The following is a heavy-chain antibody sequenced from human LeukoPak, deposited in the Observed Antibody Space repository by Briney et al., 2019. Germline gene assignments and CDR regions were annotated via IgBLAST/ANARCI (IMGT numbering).Heavy chain of an antibody. CDR2: IYHSGST. J-gene: IGHJ5*02. Sequence: SETLSLTCTVSGGSISSYYWSWIRQPPGKGLEWIGYIYHSGSTNYNPSLKSRVTISVDTSKNQFSLKLSSVTAADTAVYYCARGGKYSSSWYNWFDPWGQGTLVTVSS. CDR1: GGSISSYY. D-gene: IGHD6-13*01. CDR3: ARGGKYSSSWYNWFDP. V-gene: IGHV4-59*01.